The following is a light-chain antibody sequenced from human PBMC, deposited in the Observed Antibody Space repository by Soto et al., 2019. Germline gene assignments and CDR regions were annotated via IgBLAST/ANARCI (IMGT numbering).Light chain of an antibody. J-gene: IGKJ2*03. CDR3: QQYGDYNSPRYS. CDR2: ATS. Sequence: EIVLTQSPGTLSLSPGDRVTLSCRASQSVSTNYFSWYQQKPGQAPRLLIYATSSRAVGIPDRFSGSGSGTDFTLTIRRLEPEDFAMYYCQQYGDYNSPRYSFGQGTRLEI. CDR1: QSVSTNY. V-gene: IGKV3-20*01.